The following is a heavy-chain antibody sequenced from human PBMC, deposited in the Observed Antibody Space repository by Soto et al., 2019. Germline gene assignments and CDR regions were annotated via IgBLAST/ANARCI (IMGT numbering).Heavy chain of an antibody. CDR1: GFTFSSYG. CDR3: AKDRDVVVPANYYMDV. V-gene: IGHV3-30*18. Sequence: GGSLRLSCAASGFTFSSYGMHWVRQAPGKGLEWVAVISYDGSNKYYADSVKGRFTISRDNSKNTLYLQMNSLRAEDTAVYYCAKDRDVVVPANYYMDVWGKGTTVTVSS. CDR2: ISYDGSNK. J-gene: IGHJ6*03. D-gene: IGHD2-2*01.